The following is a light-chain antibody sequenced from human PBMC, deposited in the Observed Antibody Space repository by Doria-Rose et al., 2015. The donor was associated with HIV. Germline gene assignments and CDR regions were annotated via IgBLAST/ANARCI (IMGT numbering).Light chain of an antibody. Sequence: DIRLTQSPESLGMSLGERATLSCKSNQSLPFTSNKYLAWYQQTPGQPPKLLMYWASTRQSGVPARFSGSGSGTDFTLTISSLEAEDVAVYHCQQYYDTPSFGPGTTVDIK. CDR3: QQYYDTPS. CDR2: WAS. J-gene: IGKJ3*01. V-gene: IGKV4-1*01. CDR1: QSLPFTSNKY.